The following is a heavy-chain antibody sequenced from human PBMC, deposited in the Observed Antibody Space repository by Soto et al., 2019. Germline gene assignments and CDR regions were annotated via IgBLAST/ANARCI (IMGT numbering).Heavy chain of an antibody. CDR3: TTGSVEGV. D-gene: IGHD2-15*01. V-gene: IGHV3-15*07. J-gene: IGHJ6*02. CDR1: GFAFSNAW. Sequence: EVQLVESGGGSVKPGGSLTLSCAASGFAFSNAWMNWVRQAPGKGLEWVGRSKTKTHGETTDYAAPVKGRFSISRDDSKYTLYLQMSSLKADDTAAYYCTTGSVEGVWGQGTTVTVSS. CDR2: SKTKTHGETT.